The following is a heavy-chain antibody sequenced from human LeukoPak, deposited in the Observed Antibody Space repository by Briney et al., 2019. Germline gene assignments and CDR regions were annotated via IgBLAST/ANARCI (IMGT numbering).Heavy chain of an antibody. J-gene: IGHJ6*03. CDR2: IDPSGST. D-gene: IGHD5-18*01. V-gene: IGHV4-34*01. CDR3: VRVGYSYVINDWSRTGLGAYPTKYYYHMDV. Sequence: SETLSLTCAVYGGSFSDYYWGWIRQPPGKGLEWIGEIDPSGSTNYGPSLKSRVTISVDTSKNQFSLKPSSVAAADTAVYFCVRVGYSYVINDWSRTGLGAYPTKYYYHMDVWDKGATVTVSS. CDR1: GGSFSDYY.